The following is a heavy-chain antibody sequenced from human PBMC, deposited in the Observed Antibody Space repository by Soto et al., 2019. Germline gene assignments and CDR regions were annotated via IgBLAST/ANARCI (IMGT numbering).Heavy chain of an antibody. D-gene: IGHD2-21*02. J-gene: IGHJ6*02. CDR2: IRGDGDYI. CDR3: ASLGVGDWANYYYYYGMDV. Sequence: EVEMVESGGGLVQPGGSLRLSCTASGFIFSDFWMHWVRQAPGKGLEWVSRIRGDGDYITYADSVKGRFTASRDNAKNTVYLQMNSLRVEDTAMYYCASLGVGDWANYYYYYGMDVWGQGTTVTVSS. CDR1: GFIFSDFW. V-gene: IGHV3-74*03.